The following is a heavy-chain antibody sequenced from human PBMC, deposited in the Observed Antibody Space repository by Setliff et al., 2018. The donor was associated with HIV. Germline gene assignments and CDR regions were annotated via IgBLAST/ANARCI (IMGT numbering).Heavy chain of an antibody. D-gene: IGHD6-13*01. CDR2: IYSDGRT. J-gene: IGHJ4*02. V-gene: IGHV3-23*03. Sequence: PGGSLRLSCTASGFTFSSCAMTWVRQAPGKGLEWVSVIYSDGRTDYADSVKGRFTISRDNSNNTLYLQMNSLRAEDTAVYYCAKARGAAAGSVNYWGQGTLVTVSS. CDR1: GFTFSSCA. CDR3: AKARGAAAGSVNY.